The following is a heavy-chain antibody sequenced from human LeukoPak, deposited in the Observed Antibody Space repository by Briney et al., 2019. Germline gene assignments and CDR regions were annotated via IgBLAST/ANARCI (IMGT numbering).Heavy chain of an antibody. CDR3: ARPSLPYYYDSSGYLY. CDR2: INHSAST. V-gene: IGHV4-34*01. J-gene: IGHJ4*02. Sequence: SETLSLTCAVYGGSFSGYYWCWIRQPLGKGLEWNGEINHSASTTYTPSLKSRVTISVDTSKNQFSLKLSSVTAADTAVYYCARPSLPYYYDSSGYLYWGQGTLVTVSS. CDR1: GGSFSGYY. D-gene: IGHD3-22*01.